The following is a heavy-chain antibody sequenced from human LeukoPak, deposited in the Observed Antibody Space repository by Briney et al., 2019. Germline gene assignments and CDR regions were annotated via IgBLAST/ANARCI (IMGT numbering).Heavy chain of an antibody. CDR3: AKEASSPPYYYYYMDV. CDR1: GFTFSTYG. CDR2: ISGSGGST. J-gene: IGHJ6*03. D-gene: IGHD2-15*01. Sequence: GGTLRLSCAASGFTFSTYGMSWVRQAPEKGLEWVSAISGSGGSTYFGHSVKGRFTISRDNSKNTLYLQMNSLRVEDTAVYYCAKEASSPPYYYYYMDVWGKGTTVTVSS. V-gene: IGHV3-23*01.